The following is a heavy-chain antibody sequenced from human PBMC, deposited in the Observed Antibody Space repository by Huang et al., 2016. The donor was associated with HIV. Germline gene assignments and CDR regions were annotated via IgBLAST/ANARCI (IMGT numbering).Heavy chain of an antibody. V-gene: IGHV1-69*13. CDR1: GGTFSSYA. J-gene: IGHJ5*02. CDR3: ARTAYSYGFRQGYNWFDP. CDR2: SIPSFGKA. D-gene: IGHD5-18*01. Sequence: QVLLVQSGAEVRKPGSSVKVSCTAFGGTFSSYAISWVRQAPGQGLEWVGGSIPSFGKANDTQKFQGRVTITVDEYTNTGYMELTRLTSEDTAVYYCARTAYSYGFRQGYNWFDPWGQGTPVTVSS.